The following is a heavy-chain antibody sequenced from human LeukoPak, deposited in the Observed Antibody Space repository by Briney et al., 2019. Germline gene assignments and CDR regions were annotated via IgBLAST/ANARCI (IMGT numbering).Heavy chain of an antibody. D-gene: IGHD3/OR15-3a*01. CDR1: GVSISSSNSY. CDR3: ARQTGSGLFILP. Sequence: SETLSLTCTVSGVSISSSNSYWGWIRQPPGKGLEWIGSIYYSGNTYYNASLKSQVSISIDMSKNQFSLRLTSVTAADTAVYYCARQTGSGLFILPGGQGTLVTVSS. CDR2: IYYSGNT. V-gene: IGHV4-39*01. J-gene: IGHJ4*02.